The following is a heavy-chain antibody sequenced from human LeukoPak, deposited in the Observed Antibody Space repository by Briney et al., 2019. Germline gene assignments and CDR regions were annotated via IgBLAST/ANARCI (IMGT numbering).Heavy chain of an antibody. J-gene: IGHJ4*02. V-gene: IGHV1-46*01. CDR3: ARDRGIAAAADNNFDY. Sequence: ASVKVSCKAFGYTFTSYYMHWVRQAPGQGLEWMGIINPSGGSTSYAQKFQGRVTMTRDTSTSTVYMELSSLRSEDTAVYYCARDRGIAAAADNNFDYWGQGTLVTVSS. D-gene: IGHD6-13*01. CDR1: GYTFTSYY. CDR2: INPSGGST.